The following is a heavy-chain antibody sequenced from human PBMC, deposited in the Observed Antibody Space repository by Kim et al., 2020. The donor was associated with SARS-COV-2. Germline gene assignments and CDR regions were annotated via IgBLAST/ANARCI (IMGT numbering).Heavy chain of an antibody. CDR1: GYTFTSYD. Sequence: ASVKVSCKASGYTFTSYDINWVRQATGQGLEWMGWMNPNSGNTGYAQKFQGRVTMTRNTSISTAYMELSSLRSEDTAVYYCARGSKEWERNAFDIWGQGTMVTVSS. D-gene: IGHD1-26*01. CDR2: MNPNSGNT. J-gene: IGHJ3*02. CDR3: ARGSKEWERNAFDI. V-gene: IGHV1-8*01.